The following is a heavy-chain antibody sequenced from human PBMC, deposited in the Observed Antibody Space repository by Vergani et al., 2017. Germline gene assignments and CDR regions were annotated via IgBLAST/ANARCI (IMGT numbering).Heavy chain of an antibody. J-gene: IGHJ6*02. V-gene: IGHV1-69*01. D-gene: IGHD4-23*01. Sequence: QVQLVQSGAEVKTPGSSVKVSCKASGGTFSSYAISWVRQAPGQGLEWMGGIIPIFGTANYEQKFQGRVTIPADESTSTAYMELSSLSSEDTAVYYCARAVTYYYYGMDVWGQGTTVTVSS. CDR1: GGTFSSYA. CDR3: ARAVTYYYYGMDV. CDR2: IIPIFGTA.